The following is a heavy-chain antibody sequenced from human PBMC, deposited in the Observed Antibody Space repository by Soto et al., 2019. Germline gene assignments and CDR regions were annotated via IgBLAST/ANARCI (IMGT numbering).Heavy chain of an antibody. CDR2: INTDGSTT. V-gene: IGHV3-74*01. J-gene: IGHJ5*02. D-gene: IGHD6-6*01. CDR1: GFALSSFW. Sequence: EVQRVESGGGLVQPGGSLRLSCVASGFALSSFWMHWVRQVPGKGLMWVSRINTDGSTTAYADSVRGRFTISRDNAENTVYLQMNSLRADDTAVYYCARRYSSSIRFDPWGQGTLVTVSS. CDR3: ARRYSSSIRFDP.